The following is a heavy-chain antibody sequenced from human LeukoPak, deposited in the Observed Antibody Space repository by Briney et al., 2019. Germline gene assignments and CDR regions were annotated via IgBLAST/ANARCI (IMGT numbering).Heavy chain of an antibody. CDR2: IYYSGST. CDR3: ASGGYSYGLGY. D-gene: IGHD5-18*01. Sequence: SETLSLTCTVSGGSISSSSYYWGWIRQPPGKGLEWIGSIYYSGSTYYNPSLKSRVTISVDTSKNQFSLKLSSVTAADTAVYYCASGGYSYGLGYWGQGTLVTVSS. V-gene: IGHV4-39*07. CDR1: GGSISSSSYY. J-gene: IGHJ4*02.